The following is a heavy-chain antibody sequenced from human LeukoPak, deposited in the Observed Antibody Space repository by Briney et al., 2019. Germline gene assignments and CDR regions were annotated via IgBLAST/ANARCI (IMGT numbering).Heavy chain of an antibody. D-gene: IGHD3-22*01. V-gene: IGHV3-7*01. J-gene: IGHJ4*02. CDR3: ARDRDGTSGYRRFDS. CDR1: GFTFSRYW. CDR2: IKQAGSEK. Sequence: PGGSLRLSCAASGFTFSRYWMSWVRQAPGKGLEWVANIKQAGSEKYYVDSVKGRFTISRDNSLHLQLNSLRAEDTAVYYCARDRDGTSGYRRFDSWGQGTLVTVSS.